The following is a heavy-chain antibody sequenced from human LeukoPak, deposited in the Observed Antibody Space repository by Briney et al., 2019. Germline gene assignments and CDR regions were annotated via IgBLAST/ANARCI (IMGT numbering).Heavy chain of an antibody. CDR3: ARDYYDSSGYYDNWFDP. D-gene: IGHD3-22*01. CDR1: GYTFTSYA. J-gene: IGHJ5*02. Sequence: GASVKVSCKASGYTFTSYAMHWVRQAPGQRLEWMGWINAGNGNTKYSQKFQGRVTITRDTSASTAYMELSSLRSEDTAVYYCARDYYDSSGYYDNWFDPWGQGTLVAVSS. CDR2: INAGNGNT. V-gene: IGHV1-3*01.